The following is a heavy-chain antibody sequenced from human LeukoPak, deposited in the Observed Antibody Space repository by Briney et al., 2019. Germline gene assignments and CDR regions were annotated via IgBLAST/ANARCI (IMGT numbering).Heavy chain of an antibody. CDR3: ARPYVSTRNVFAV. D-gene: IGHD2-8*01. V-gene: IGHV3-74*01. Sequence: GGSLRLSCAASGFTFSTSWMHWVRQAPGKGLVWVSRINSDGGGTNCADSVKGRFTISRDNARHTLYLQMNSLRAEDTAVYYCARPYVSTRNVFAVWGQGTVVTVSS. CDR2: INSDGGGT. J-gene: IGHJ3*01. CDR1: GFTFSTSW.